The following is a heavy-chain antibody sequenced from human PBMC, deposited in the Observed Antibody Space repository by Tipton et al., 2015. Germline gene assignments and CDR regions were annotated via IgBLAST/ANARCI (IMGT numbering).Heavy chain of an antibody. Sequence: LRLSCNVSGDSISNSHNFWSWIRQSPGKGLEWIGSVVYRGGTYYSPLLKSRVTISVDTSKNQFSLKLSSVTAADTAVYYCARSYYYGSGSSYYYGMDVWGQGTTVTVSS. V-gene: IGHV4-39*01. D-gene: IGHD3-10*01. CDR1: GDSISNSHNF. CDR2: VVYRGGT. J-gene: IGHJ6*02. CDR3: ARSYYYGSGSSYYYGMDV.